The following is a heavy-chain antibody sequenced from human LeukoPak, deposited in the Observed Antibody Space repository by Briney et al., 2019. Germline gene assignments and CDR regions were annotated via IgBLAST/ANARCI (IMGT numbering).Heavy chain of an antibody. CDR1: GFTFSSYA. D-gene: IGHD3-3*02. CDR3: ASVGFLEWLFPDDY. V-gene: IGHV3-30-3*01. J-gene: IGHJ4*02. CDR2: ISYDGSNK. Sequence: PGGSLRLSCAASGFTFSSYAMHWVRQAPGKGLEWVAVISYDGSNKYYADSVKGRFTISRDNSKNTLYLQMNRLRAEDTAVYYCASVGFLEWLFPDDYWGQGALVTVSS.